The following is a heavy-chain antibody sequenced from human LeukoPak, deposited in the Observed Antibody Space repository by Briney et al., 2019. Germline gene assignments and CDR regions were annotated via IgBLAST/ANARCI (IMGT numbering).Heavy chain of an antibody. V-gene: IGHV4-4*07. Sequence: SSETLSLSCTVSGGSIYGFHWSWIRQSAGTGLEWIGRIHTSGTINYNPSLQSRVTMSLDTSEKQLSLTMRSVTAADTAVYYCARDVLVGYYDTTGTPYFYFDLWGRGTLVTVSS. CDR3: ARDVLVGYYDTTGTPYFYFDL. CDR2: IHTSGTI. J-gene: IGHJ2*01. CDR1: GGSIYGFH. D-gene: IGHD3-22*01.